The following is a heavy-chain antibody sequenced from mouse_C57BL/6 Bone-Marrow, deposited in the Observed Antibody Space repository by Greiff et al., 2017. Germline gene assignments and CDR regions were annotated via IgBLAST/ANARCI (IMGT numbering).Heavy chain of an antibody. CDR1: GYTFTSYW. Sequence: VQLQQPGAELVKPGASVKLSCKASGYTFTSYWMQWVKQRPGQGLEWIGEIDPSDSYTNYNQKFKGKATLTVDTSSSTAYMQLSSLTSEDSAVYYGVPVCLYYGSRAAMDYWGQGTSVTVSS. CDR2: IDPSDSYT. CDR3: VPVCLYYGSRAAMDY. J-gene: IGHJ4*01. V-gene: IGHV1-50*01. D-gene: IGHD1-1*01.